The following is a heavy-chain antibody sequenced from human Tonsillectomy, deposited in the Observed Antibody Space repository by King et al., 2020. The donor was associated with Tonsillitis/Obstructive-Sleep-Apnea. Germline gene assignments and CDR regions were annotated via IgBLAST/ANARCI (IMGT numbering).Heavy chain of an antibody. CDR1: GYTFTSYA. CDR2: INTDTGNP. J-gene: IGHJ6*03. V-gene: IGHV7-4-1*02. Sequence: VQLVESGSELKKPGASVKVSCKASGYTFTSYAMNWVRQAPGQGLEWMGWINTDTGNPTYAQGFTGRFVFSLDTSVSTAYLQISSLKAEDTAVYYCARDGSGYCSTTSCYEDFHDYYYMDVWGKGTTVTVSS. CDR3: ARDGSGYCSTTSCYEDFHDYYYMDV. D-gene: IGHD2-2*03.